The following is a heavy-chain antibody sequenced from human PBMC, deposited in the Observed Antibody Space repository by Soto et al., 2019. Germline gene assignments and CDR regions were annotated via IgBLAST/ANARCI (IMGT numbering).Heavy chain of an antibody. CDR3: EPGPPIPFLTWFDT. CDR1: GGSFSGYY. V-gene: IGHV4-34*01. D-gene: IGHD2-2*01. J-gene: IGHJ5*02. Sequence: SETLSLTCAVYGGSFSGYYWSWIRQPPGKGLEWIGEINHSGSTNYNPSLKSRVTISVDTSKNQFSLKLSSVTAADTAVYYCEPGPPIPFLTWFDTWGQGTLVTVSS. CDR2: INHSGST.